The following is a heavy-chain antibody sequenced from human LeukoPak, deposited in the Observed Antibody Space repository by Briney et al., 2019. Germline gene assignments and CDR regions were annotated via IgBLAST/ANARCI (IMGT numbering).Heavy chain of an antibody. CDR1: GFSFRSHG. CDR3: ARVYYGSGSLRYYYYYMDV. CDR2: ISPRGDIT. V-gene: IGHV3-23*01. J-gene: IGHJ6*03. D-gene: IGHD3-10*01. Sequence: PGGSLRLSCAASGFSFRSHGMNWVRQAPGKGLEWVAGISPRGDITYYKDSVRGRFTISRDNFRYTVSLQLNSLRAEDTAVYYCARVYYGSGSLRYYYYYMDVWGKGTTVTISS.